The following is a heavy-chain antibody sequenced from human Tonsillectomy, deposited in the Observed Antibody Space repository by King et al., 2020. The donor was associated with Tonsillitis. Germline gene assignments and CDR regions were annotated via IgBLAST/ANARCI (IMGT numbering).Heavy chain of an antibody. CDR1: GYTFTGYY. CDR3: ARVASSRREGFYGMDV. CDR2: INPNSGGT. V-gene: IGHV1-2*02. D-gene: IGHD3-10*01. J-gene: IGHJ6*02. Sequence: QLVQSGAEVRKPGASVKVSCKASGYTFTGYYMHWVRQAPGQGLEWMGWINPNSGGTNFAQKFQDRVTMTRDTSISTAYMELSRLTYVDTAVYYCARVASSRREGFYGMDVWGQGTTVTVSS.